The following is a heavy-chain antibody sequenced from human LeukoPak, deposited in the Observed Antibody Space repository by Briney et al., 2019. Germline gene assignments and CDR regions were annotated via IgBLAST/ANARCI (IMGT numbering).Heavy chain of an antibody. J-gene: IGHJ4*02. D-gene: IGHD5-18*01. CDR3: ARDGMDTAMVTGDY. Sequence: SVKVSCKASGYTFTSYGISWVRQAPGQGLEWMGGIIPIFGTANYAQRFQGRVTITADESTSTAYMELSSLRSEDTAVYYCARDGMDTAMVTGDYWGQGTLVTVSS. CDR2: IIPIFGTA. CDR1: GYTFTSYG. V-gene: IGHV1-69*13.